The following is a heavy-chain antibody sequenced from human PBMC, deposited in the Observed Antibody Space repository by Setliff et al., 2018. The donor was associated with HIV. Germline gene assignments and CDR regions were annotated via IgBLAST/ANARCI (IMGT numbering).Heavy chain of an antibody. CDR3: ARGYYGSDLQNAMDV. CDR2: IKTDGSEK. CDR1: GFTFSSYW. D-gene: IGHD3-10*01. V-gene: IGHV3-7*01. J-gene: IGHJ6*02. Sequence: PGGSLRLSCAASGFTFSSYWMSWVRQAPGKGPEWVASIKTDGSEKFYVDSVKGRFTISRDNAKNTLYLQMDSLRGEDTAVYYCARGYYGSDLQNAMDVWGQGTTVTVSS.